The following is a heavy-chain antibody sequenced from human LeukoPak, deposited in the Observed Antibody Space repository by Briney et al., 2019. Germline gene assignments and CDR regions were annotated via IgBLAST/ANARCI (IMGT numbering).Heavy chain of an antibody. CDR2: INHSGST. CDR1: GGSFSGYY. D-gene: IGHD2-2*01. V-gene: IGHV4-34*01. J-gene: IGHJ4*02. CDR3: ARGAPLGYCSSTSCSHFDY. Sequence: SETLSLTCAVYGGSFSGYYWSWIRQPPGKGLEWIGEINHSGSTNYNPSLKSRVTISVDTSKNQFSLKLSSVTAADTAVYYCARGAPLGYCSSTSCSHFDYWGQGTLVTVSP.